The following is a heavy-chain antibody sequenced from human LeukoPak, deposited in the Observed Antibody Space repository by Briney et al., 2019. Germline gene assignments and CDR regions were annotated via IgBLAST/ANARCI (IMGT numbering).Heavy chain of an antibody. CDR3: AKARRGSSWYNKGNDY. CDR2: ISGSGGST. V-gene: IGHV3-23*01. Sequence: PGGSLRLSCAASGFTFSSYAMSWVRQAPGKGLEWVSAISGSGGSTYYADSVKGRFTISRDNSKNTLYLQMNSLRAEDTAVYYCAKARRGSSWYNKGNDYWGQGTLVTVSS. D-gene: IGHD6-13*01. CDR1: GFTFSSYA. J-gene: IGHJ4*02.